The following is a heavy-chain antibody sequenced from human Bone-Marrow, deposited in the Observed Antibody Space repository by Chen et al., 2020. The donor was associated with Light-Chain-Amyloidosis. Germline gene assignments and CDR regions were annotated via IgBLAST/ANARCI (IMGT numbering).Heavy chain of an antibody. D-gene: IGHD3-3*01. J-gene: IGHJ5*02. V-gene: IGHV3-23*01. Sequence: EVQLLESRGGLVQPGGSLRLSCAASGFSFSNYAMSWVRQAPGKGLEWVSAISPSGGRTYYADSVKGRLTISRDNSENTLYLQMNSLRVEDTAVYYCAKDGKEWLPDAWGQGTLVTVSS. CDR2: ISPSGGRT. CDR1: GFSFSNYA. CDR3: AKDGKEWLPDA.